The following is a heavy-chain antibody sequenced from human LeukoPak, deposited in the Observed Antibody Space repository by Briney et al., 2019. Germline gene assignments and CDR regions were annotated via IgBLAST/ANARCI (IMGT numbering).Heavy chain of an antibody. CDR2: FGTRSTSV. J-gene: IGHJ4*02. CDR1: GFTFSSYW. D-gene: IGHD3-22*01. V-gene: IGHV3-21*01. Sequence: GGSLRLSCAASGFTFSSYWMSWVRQAPGKGLEWVSSFGTRSTSVYHAGSVKGRFAISRDNAKNSLYLQMNSLRAEDTALYYCAREVSEGFDFWGQGTLVTVSS. CDR3: AREVSEGFDF.